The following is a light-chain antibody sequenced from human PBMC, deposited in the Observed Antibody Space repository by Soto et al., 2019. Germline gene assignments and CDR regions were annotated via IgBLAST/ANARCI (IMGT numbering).Light chain of an antibody. J-gene: IGKJ2*01. V-gene: IGKV1-5*01. CDR3: QQYKGYSGT. Sequence: DIPMTQSPSTLSASVGDTVTITCRASQSISTWLAWYQQKPGKAPNLLIYETSTLKSGIPSRFSGSGSGTEFNLTISSMQPDDFATYYSQQYKGYSGTFEQGTKLEIK. CDR1: QSISTW. CDR2: ETS.